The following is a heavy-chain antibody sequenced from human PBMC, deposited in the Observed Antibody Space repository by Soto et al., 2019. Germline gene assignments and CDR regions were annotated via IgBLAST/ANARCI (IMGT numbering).Heavy chain of an antibody. CDR3: ARAGSSMGYYTYYGFDV. J-gene: IGHJ6*02. V-gene: IGHV4-31*01. Sequence: SETLSLTCNVSGVPITTGGYYWSWIRQHPGKGLEWMGYIYHTGRTYYNPSLKSQSTISIDTSKNQFSLTLSSVTGADTAMYYCARAGSSMGYYTYYGFDVWGQGTSVTVYS. D-gene: IGHD2-2*02. CDR2: IYHTGRT. CDR1: GVPITTGGYY.